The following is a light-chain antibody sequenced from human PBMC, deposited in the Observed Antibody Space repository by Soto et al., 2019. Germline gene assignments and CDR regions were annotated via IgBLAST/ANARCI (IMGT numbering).Light chain of an antibody. J-gene: IGKJ5*01. V-gene: IGKV1-5*03. CDR3: QQYHTYIT. CDR2: KEF. CDR1: QSISSW. Sequence: DIQMTQSPSTLSASVGDRVTITCRASQSISSWLAWYQKKPGKAPKSLFYKEFSLQSGLPSRFSGSGSGTEFTLTISGLQPDDFATYYCQQYHTYITFGQGTRLEIK.